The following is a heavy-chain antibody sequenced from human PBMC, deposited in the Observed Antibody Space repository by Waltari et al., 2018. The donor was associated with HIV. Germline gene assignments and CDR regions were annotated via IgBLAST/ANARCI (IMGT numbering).Heavy chain of an antibody. CDR1: GFTVSSNY. Sequence: EVQLVESGGGLIQPGGSLRLSCAASGFTVSSNYMSWVRQAPGQGLEWVSVIYSGGSTYYADSVKGRFTISRDNSKNTLYLQMNSLRAEDTAVYYCARDPASSGYYPAYWYFDLWGRGTLVTVSS. D-gene: IGHD3-22*01. CDR3: ARDPASSGYYPAYWYFDL. J-gene: IGHJ2*01. V-gene: IGHV3-53*01. CDR2: IYSGGST.